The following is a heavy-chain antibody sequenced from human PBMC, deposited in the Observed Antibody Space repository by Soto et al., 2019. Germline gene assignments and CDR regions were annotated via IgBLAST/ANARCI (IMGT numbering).Heavy chain of an antibody. V-gene: IGHV3-23*01. CDR2: VSGSGGST. CDR1: GFTFSSYA. CDR3: AKAGGGIAAAFGSRGGMDV. J-gene: IGHJ6*02. Sequence: QPGGALRLTCAASGFTFSSYAMSWVRQAPGKGLEWVSAVSGSGGSTYYAASVKGRLTISRDNSKNTLYLQLNSLRAEETAVYSCAKAGGGIAAAFGSRGGMDVWGQGTTVTVSS. D-gene: IGHD6-13*01.